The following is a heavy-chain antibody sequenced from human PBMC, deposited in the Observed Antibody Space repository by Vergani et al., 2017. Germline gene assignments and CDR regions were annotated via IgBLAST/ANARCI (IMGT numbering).Heavy chain of an antibody. CDR1: GYTFTSYG. J-gene: IGHJ5*02. CDR3: ARDHSSGWYGLYNWFDP. V-gene: IGHV1-18*01. Sequence: QVQLVQSGAEVKKPGASVKVSCKASGYTFTSYGISWVRQAPGQGLEWMGWISAYNGNTNYAQKLQGRATMTTDTSTSTAYMELRSLRSDDTAVYYCARDHSSGWYGLYNWFDPWGQGTLVTVSS. D-gene: IGHD6-19*01. CDR2: ISAYNGNT.